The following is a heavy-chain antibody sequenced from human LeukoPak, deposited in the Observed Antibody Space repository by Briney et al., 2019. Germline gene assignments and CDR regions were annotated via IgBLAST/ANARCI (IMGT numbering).Heavy chain of an antibody. V-gene: IGHV3-33*01. D-gene: IGHD6-13*01. J-gene: IGHJ3*02. CDR3: ARSIAAAGDAFDI. Sequence: GGSLRLSCAASGFTFSSYGMHWVRQAPGKGLEWVAVIWYDGSNKYYADSVKGRFTISRDNSKNTLYLQMNSLRAEDTAVYYCARSIAAAGDAFDIWGQGTMVTVSS. CDR2: IWYDGSNK. CDR1: GFTFSSYG.